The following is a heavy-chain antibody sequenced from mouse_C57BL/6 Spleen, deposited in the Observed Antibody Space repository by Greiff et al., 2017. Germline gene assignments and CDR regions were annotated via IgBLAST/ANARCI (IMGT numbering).Heavy chain of an antibody. Sequence: EVQLQQSGPGLVKPSQSLSLTCSVTGYSITSGYYWNWIRQFPGNKLEWMGYISYDGSNNYNPSLKNRISITRDTSKNQFFLKLNSVTTEDTATYYCARDGELSFDYWGQGTTLTVSS. CDR1: GYSITSGYY. D-gene: IGHD1-1*01. J-gene: IGHJ2*01. CDR3: ARDGELSFDY. V-gene: IGHV3-6*01. CDR2: ISYDGSN.